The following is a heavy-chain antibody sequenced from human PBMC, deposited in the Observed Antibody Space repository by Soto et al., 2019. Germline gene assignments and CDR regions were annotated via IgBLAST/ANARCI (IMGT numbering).Heavy chain of an antibody. CDR2: INLDGSEK. V-gene: IGHV3-7*01. CDR3: ARARIDL. Sequence: ESGGGLVQPGGSLRLSCAASGFTFGTYWMTWVRQAPGKGLEWVANINLDGSEKYYVDSVKGRFSISRDNVKNSLYLQLTSLRAEDTALYYCARARIDLWGRGTLVTVSS. J-gene: IGHJ2*01. CDR1: GFTFGTYW.